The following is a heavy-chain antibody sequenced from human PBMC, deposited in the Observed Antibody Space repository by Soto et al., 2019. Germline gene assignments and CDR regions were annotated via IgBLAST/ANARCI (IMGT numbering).Heavy chain of an antibody. Sequence: EVQLVESGGGLIQPGGSLRLSCAASGFTVSSNYMSWVRQAPGKGLEWVSVIYSGGSTYYADSVKGRFTISRDNSKNTLYLQMSSLSAEDTAVYYCISVGIDYYFDYWGQGTLVTVSS. CDR1: GFTVSSNY. J-gene: IGHJ4*02. V-gene: IGHV3-53*01. CDR2: IYSGGST. D-gene: IGHD2-15*01. CDR3: ISVGIDYYFDY.